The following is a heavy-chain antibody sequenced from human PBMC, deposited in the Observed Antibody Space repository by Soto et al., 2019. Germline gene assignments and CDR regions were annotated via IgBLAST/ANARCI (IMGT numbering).Heavy chain of an antibody. Sequence: QVHLVESGGGVVQPGRSLRLSCAASGFVFDTYDMHWVRQAPGKGLEWVAHIWYDGSNKNYADSVRGRFTISRDNSKNTLYLQMSSLRAEDTAVYFCARPWKDDWFDPWGQGTLVIVSS. CDR2: IWYDGSNK. V-gene: IGHV3-33*01. CDR1: GFVFDTYD. D-gene: IGHD1-1*01. J-gene: IGHJ5*02. CDR3: ARPWKDDWFDP.